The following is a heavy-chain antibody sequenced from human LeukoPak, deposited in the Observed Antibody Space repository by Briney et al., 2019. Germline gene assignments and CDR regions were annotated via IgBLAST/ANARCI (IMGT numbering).Heavy chain of an antibody. CDR3: ASRQLWVAGAFDI. V-gene: IGHV1-69*08. D-gene: IGHD1-1*01. CDR2: IIPVLDTT. Sequence: GASVKVSCKASGYTFTGYYMHWVRQAPGQGLEWMGRIIPVLDTTYSAQKYQGRLAITADTSTNIAYMELNSLTSADTAVYYCASRQLWVAGAFDIWGQGTMVTVSS. J-gene: IGHJ3*02. CDR1: GYTFTGYY.